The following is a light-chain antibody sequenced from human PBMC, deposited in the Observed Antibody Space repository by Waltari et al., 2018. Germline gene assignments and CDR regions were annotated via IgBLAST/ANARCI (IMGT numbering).Light chain of an antibody. CDR1: QGISSW. Sequence: DIQMTQSPSSVSASIGDRVSITCRASQGISSWLAWYQQKPGKAPKLLIYATSILHSGGPSRFSGSGSGTYFTLTITGLQPEDSAIYYCQQAASFPLSFGGGTKVEI. CDR3: QQAASFPLS. V-gene: IGKV1-12*01. J-gene: IGKJ4*01. CDR2: ATS.